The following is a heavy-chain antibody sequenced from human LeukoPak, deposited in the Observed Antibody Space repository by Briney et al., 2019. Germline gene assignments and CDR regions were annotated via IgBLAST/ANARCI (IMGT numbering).Heavy chain of an antibody. Sequence: GASVKVSCKASGGTFSSYAISWVRQAPGQGLEWMGRIIPILGIANYAQKFQGRVTITADKSTSTAYVELSSLRPEDTAVYYCASLTAWGATTHGGYFDYWGQGTLVTVSS. CDR2: IIPILGIA. V-gene: IGHV1-69*04. D-gene: IGHD5-24*01. CDR1: GGTFSSYA. CDR3: ASLTAWGATTHGGYFDY. J-gene: IGHJ4*02.